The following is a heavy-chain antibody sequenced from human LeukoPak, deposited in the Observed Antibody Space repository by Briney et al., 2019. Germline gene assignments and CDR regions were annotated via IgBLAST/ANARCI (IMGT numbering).Heavy chain of an antibody. V-gene: IGHV4-61*08. CDR3: ARHGSAALFDY. CDR1: GGSISSGGYY. D-gene: IGHD3-3*02. Sequence: PSETLSLTCTVSGGSISSGGYYWSWIRQHPGKGLEWIGYIYYSGSTNYNPSLRSRVTISVDTSKNQFSLKLSSVTAADTAVYYCARHGSAALFDYWGQGTLVTVSS. J-gene: IGHJ4*02. CDR2: IYYSGST.